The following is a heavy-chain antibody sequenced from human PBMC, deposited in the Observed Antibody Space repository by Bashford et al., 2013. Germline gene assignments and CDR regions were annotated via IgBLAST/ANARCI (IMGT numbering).Heavy chain of an antibody. CDR2: INPNSGGT. J-gene: IGHJ4*02. CDR3: ARDWGRSIVMD. V-gene: IGHV1-2*02. D-gene: IGHD1-26*01. CDR1: GYTFSDYY. Sequence: ASVKVSCKASGYTFSDYYLHWVRQAPGQGLEWMGWINPNSGGTNYAQKFQGRVTMTRDTSISTAYMELSRLRSDDTAVYYCARDWGRSIVMDWGQGTLVTVSS.